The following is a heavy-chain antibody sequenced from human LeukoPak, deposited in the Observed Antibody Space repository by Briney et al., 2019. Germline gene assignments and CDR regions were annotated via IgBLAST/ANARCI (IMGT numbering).Heavy chain of an antibody. Sequence: SETLSLTCTVSGGSISSYYWSWLRQPPGKGLEWIGYIYYSGSTNYNPSLKSRVTISVDTSKNQFSLKLSSVTAADTAVYYCARLLGYGYPLWGQGTLVTVSS. CDR2: IYYSGST. J-gene: IGHJ4*02. V-gene: IGHV4-59*08. D-gene: IGHD5-18*01. CDR1: GGSISSYY. CDR3: ARLLGYGYPL.